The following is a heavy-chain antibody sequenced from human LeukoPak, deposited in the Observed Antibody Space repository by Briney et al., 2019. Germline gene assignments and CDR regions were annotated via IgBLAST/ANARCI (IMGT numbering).Heavy chain of an antibody. CDR1: GFTFSSYG. V-gene: IGHV3-30*03. Sequence: GGSLRLSCATSGFTFSSYGMHWVRQAPGKGLEWVAIISYDASNKYYADSVKGRFIISRDNSKNTLSLQMNSLTADDTAVYYCVRGPRYYDDSGFHYGVFDIWGQGTVVTVSS. CDR3: VRGPRYYDDSGFHYGVFDI. D-gene: IGHD3-22*01. CDR2: ISYDASNK. J-gene: IGHJ3*02.